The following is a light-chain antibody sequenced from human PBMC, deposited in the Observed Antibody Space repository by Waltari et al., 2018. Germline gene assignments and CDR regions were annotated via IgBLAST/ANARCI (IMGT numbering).Light chain of an antibody. J-gene: IGKJ1*01. Sequence: EIVLTQSPGTLSLSPGDRATLSCRASPRLSSTYLAWYQQKPGQAPRLLIYSTSSRATGSPDRFSGSGSGTDFTLTISRLEPEDFAVYYCQQYDSSPGTFGQGTKVEIK. CDR1: PRLSSTY. CDR2: STS. CDR3: QQYDSSPGT. V-gene: IGKV3-20*01.